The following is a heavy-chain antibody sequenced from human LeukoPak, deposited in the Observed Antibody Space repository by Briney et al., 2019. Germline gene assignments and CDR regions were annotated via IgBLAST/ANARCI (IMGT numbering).Heavy chain of an antibody. CDR1: GDSISSSGYY. Sequence: SETLSLTCTVSGDSISSSGYYWGWIRQPPGKGLEWIGSIYYSGSTYYNPSLKSRVTISVDTSKNQFSLKLSSVTAADTAVYYCARHSGLRSPSGVWGKGTTVTVSS. V-gene: IGHV4-39*01. CDR2: IYYSGST. CDR3: ARHSGLRSPSGV. D-gene: IGHD3-3*01. J-gene: IGHJ6*04.